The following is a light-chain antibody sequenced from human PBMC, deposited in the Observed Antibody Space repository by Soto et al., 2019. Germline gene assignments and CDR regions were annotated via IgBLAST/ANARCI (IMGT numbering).Light chain of an antibody. V-gene: IGKV1-5*03. CDR3: QYWHNYSWT. J-gene: IGKJ1*01. Sequence: DIQMTQSPSTLSASVGDRVTITCRASQSITDWLAWYQQKPGKAPKFLIYKTSNLEGGVPSRFRGSGSGPKFTPAISSVQTDDFATYYCQYWHNYSWTFGQGTKVEIK. CDR2: KTS. CDR1: QSITDW.